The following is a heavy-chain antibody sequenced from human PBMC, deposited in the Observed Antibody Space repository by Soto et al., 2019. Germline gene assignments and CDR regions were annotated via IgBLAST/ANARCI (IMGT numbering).Heavy chain of an antibody. Sequence: GGSLRLSCAASGFTFSSYGMHWVRQAPGKGLEWVAVIWYDGSNKYYADSVKGRFTISRDNSKNTLYLQMNSLRAEDTAVYYCARDILEYYDYVWGSYPPDYWGQGTLVTVSS. CDR2: IWYDGSNK. J-gene: IGHJ4*02. D-gene: IGHD3-16*01. V-gene: IGHV3-33*01. CDR1: GFTFSSYG. CDR3: ARDILEYYDYVWGSYPPDY.